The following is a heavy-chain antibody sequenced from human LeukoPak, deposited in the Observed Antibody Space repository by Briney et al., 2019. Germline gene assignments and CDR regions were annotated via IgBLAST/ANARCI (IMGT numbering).Heavy chain of an antibody. CDR1: GGSISSYY. CDR2: IYTRGST. J-gene: IGHJ6*02. CDR3: ARFMPNSSGWYDYYYGMDV. V-gene: IGHV4-4*07. Sequence: SETLSLTCTVSGGSISSYYWSWIRQPAGKGLEWIGRIYTRGSTNYNPSLKSRVTMSVDTSKNQFSLKLSSVTAADTAVYYCARFMPNSSGWYDYYYGMDVWGQGTTVTVSS. D-gene: IGHD6-19*01.